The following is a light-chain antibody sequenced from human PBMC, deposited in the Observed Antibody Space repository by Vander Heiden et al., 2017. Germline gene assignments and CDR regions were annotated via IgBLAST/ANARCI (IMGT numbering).Light chain of an antibody. Sequence: QPALTQPPSGSAPPGQKVTIACPGSSSNIGKNYVSWYQQVPGTAPKLLIYDDNKRPSGIPDRFSGSKSGTSATLGITGLQTGDEADYYCGTWDSSLSNAVFGTGTKVTVL. J-gene: IGLJ1*01. V-gene: IGLV1-51*01. CDR2: DDN. CDR3: GTWDSSLSNAV. CDR1: SSNIGKNY.